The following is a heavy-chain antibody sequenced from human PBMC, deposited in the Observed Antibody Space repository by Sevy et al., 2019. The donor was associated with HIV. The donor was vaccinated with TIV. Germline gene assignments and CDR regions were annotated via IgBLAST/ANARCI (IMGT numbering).Heavy chain of an antibody. Sequence: AAVKVSCKASGYTFTGYHIHWVRQAPGQGLEWMGRINPRSGAINNPQKFQGRVTMARYTSMSTVYMELSSLRSDDTAVYYCARESDAVVSQTFDSWGQGTLVTVS. V-gene: IGHV1-2*02. CDR2: INPRSGAI. J-gene: IGHJ4*02. CDR1: GYTFTGYH. D-gene: IGHD2-15*01. CDR3: ARESDAVVSQTFDS.